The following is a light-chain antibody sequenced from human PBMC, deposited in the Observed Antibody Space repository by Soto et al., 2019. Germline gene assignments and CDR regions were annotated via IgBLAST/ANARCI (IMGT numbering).Light chain of an antibody. Sequence: DVVMTQSPLSLPVTLGQPASISCRSSQSLIYSDGNTYLNWFQQRPGQSPRRLIYKVSNRDSGVRDRFSGRGSGSDFTLKISRVEAEDVGIDYCMQGKDWPWTFGQGTKVEI. CDR1: QSLIYSDGNTY. CDR3: MQGKDWPWT. J-gene: IGKJ1*01. CDR2: KVS. V-gene: IGKV2-30*01.